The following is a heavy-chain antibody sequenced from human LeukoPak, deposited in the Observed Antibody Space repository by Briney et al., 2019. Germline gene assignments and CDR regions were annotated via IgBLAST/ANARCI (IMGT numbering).Heavy chain of an antibody. Sequence: ASVKVSCKASGGTFSSYAISWVRQAPGQGLEWMGRIIPILGTANYAQKFQGRVTITADKSTSTAYMELSSLRSEDTAVYYCAGTPMVVVPAALPYWGRGTLVTVSS. D-gene: IGHD2-2*01. CDR2: IIPILGTA. J-gene: IGHJ4*02. CDR3: AGTPMVVVPAALPY. V-gene: IGHV1-69*06. CDR1: GGTFSSYA.